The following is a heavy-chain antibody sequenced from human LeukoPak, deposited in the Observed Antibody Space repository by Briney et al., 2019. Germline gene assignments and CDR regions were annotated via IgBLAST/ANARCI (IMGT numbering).Heavy chain of an antibody. CDR1: GFTFSNAW. CDR3: TTTDSSGYYYVVYYFDY. Sequence: GGSLRLSCAASGFTFSNAWMSWVRQAPGKGLEWVGRIRSKTAGGTTDYAAPVKGRVTISRDDSKNTLYLQMNSLKTEDTAVYYCTTTDSSGYYYVVYYFDYWGQGTLVTVSS. J-gene: IGHJ4*02. CDR2: IRSKTAGGTT. V-gene: IGHV3-15*01. D-gene: IGHD3-22*01.